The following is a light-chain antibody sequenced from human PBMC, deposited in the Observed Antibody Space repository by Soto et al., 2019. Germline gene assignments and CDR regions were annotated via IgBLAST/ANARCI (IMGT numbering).Light chain of an antibody. CDR1: STDVGRYNY. Sequence: QSVLTQPASVSGSPGQSITISCTGTSTDVGRYNYVSWYQQHPGKAPKLMIYDVSNRPSGVSSRFSGSKSGITASLTISGLQAEDEADYYCSSYTSDSTDVFGTGTKVTVL. J-gene: IGLJ1*01. CDR3: SSYTSDSTDV. V-gene: IGLV2-14*01. CDR2: DVS.